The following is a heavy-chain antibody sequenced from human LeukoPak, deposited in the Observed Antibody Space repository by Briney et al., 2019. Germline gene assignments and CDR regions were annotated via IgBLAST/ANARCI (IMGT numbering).Heavy chain of an antibody. CDR2: IYPGDSDT. CDR1: GYSFISNW. J-gene: IGHJ3*01. D-gene: IGHD6-13*01. CDR3: ARPSDSNTWSRRTFDL. V-gene: IGHV5-51*01. Sequence: GESLKISCKGSGYSFISNWIGWVRQMPGKGLEWMGIIYPGDSDTRYSPSFQGQVTISADKSISTAYLQWSSLKASDTAIYYCARPSDSNTWSRRTFDLWGQGTMVTV.